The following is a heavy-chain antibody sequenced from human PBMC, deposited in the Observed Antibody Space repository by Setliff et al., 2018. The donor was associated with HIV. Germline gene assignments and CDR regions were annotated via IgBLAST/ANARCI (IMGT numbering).Heavy chain of an antibody. CDR3: ARDVTVRLSVEYYFDY. CDR2: ISIYDGSEK. J-gene: IGHJ4*02. Sequence: GGSLRLSCAASGFTFTTYAMHWVRQAPGKGLEWVAVISIYDGSEKYYADSVKGRFTISRDNSKNMLYMEMNSLRAEDTAIYYCARDVTVRLSVEYYFDYWGQGTLVTVSS. CDR1: GFTFTTYA. V-gene: IGHV3-30*04. D-gene: IGHD2-15*01.